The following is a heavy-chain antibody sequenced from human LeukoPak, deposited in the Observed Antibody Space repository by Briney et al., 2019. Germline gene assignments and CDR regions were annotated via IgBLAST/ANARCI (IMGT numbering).Heavy chain of an antibody. J-gene: IGHJ3*02. Sequence: ASVKVSCKASGYSFNSQGMNWVRQAPGQGLEWTGWINTDSGNPTYAQGFTGRFAFSLDSSVSTAYLQISNLMPEDTAKYYCAREILRFDIWGQGTMVTVSS. CDR2: INTDSGNP. CDR3: AREILRFDI. V-gene: IGHV7-4-1*02. CDR1: GYSFNSQG.